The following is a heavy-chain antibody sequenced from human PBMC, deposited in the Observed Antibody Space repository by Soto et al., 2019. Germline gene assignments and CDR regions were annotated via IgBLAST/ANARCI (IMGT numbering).Heavy chain of an antibody. D-gene: IGHD4-17*01. CDR1: GFTFSSYG. J-gene: IGHJ6*02. Sequence: GGSLRLSWAASGFTFSSYGMHWVRQAPGKGLEWVAVISYDGSNKYYADSVKGRFTISRDNSKNTLYLQMNSLTAEDTAVYYCASLGTTGYYYGMDVWGQGTTVTVSS. CDR2: ISYDGSNK. CDR3: ASLGTTGYYYGMDV. V-gene: IGHV3-30*03.